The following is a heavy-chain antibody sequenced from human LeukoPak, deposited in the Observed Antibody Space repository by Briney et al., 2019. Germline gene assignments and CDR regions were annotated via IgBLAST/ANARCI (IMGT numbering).Heavy chain of an antibody. CDR3: ARAPPYGDYERGADY. Sequence: PGGSLRPSCAASGFTFTTYAMTWVRQAPGMGLEWVSSISSSSTSIYYAASVKGRFTMSRDNAKNSLSLQMNSLRAEDTAVYYCARAPPYGDYERGADYWGQGTLVTVSS. V-gene: IGHV3-21*01. D-gene: IGHD4-17*01. CDR2: ISSSSTSI. CDR1: GFTFTTYA. J-gene: IGHJ4*02.